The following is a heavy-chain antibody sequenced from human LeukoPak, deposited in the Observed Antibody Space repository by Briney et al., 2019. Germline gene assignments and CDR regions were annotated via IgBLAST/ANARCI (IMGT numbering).Heavy chain of an antibody. CDR1: GYGFTSYW. J-gene: IGHJ4*02. CDR3: ARQGGATTSIDY. CDR2: IYPGDSNT. D-gene: IGHD1-26*01. V-gene: IGHV5-51*01. Sequence: GESLKISCKASGYGFTSYWIVWVRQMPGKGLEWMGIIYPGDSNTRYSPSFQGQVTMSADKSINTAYLQWSSLKASDTAMYYWARQGGATTSIDYWGQGTLVTVSS.